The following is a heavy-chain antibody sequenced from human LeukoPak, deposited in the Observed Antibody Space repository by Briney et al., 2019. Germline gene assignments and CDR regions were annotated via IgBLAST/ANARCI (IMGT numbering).Heavy chain of an antibody. Sequence: PSETLSLTCAVYGGSFSGYYWSWIRQPPGKGLEWIGEINHSGSTNYNPSLKSRVTISVDTSKNQFSLKLSSVTAADTAVYYCARVGYDFWSGLVTNFDYWGQGTLLTVSS. D-gene: IGHD3-3*01. V-gene: IGHV4-34*01. CDR3: ARVGYDFWSGLVTNFDY. J-gene: IGHJ4*02. CDR1: GGSFSGYY. CDR2: INHSGST.